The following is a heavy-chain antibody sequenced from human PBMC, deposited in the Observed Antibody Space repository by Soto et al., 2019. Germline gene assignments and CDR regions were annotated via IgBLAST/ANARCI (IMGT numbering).Heavy chain of an antibody. Sequence: QVQLVESGGGVVQPGRSLRLSCAASGFTFSSYAMHWVRQAPGKGLEWVAVISYDGSNKYYADSVKGRFTISRDNSKNTLYLQMNSLRAEDTAVYYCARDRGYHTMFDAFDIWGQGTMVTVSS. CDR3: ARDRGYHTMFDAFDI. J-gene: IGHJ3*02. CDR1: GFTFSSYA. V-gene: IGHV3-30-3*01. D-gene: IGHD3-10*02. CDR2: ISYDGSNK.